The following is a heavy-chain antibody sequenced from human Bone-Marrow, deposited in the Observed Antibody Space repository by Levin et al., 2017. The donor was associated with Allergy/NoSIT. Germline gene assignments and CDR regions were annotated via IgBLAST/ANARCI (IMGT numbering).Heavy chain of an antibody. CDR2: ISAFNGLE. CDR3: ATDHDCSAGPCDDSETHTYHYYGLDV. D-gene: IGHD2-15*01. Sequence: ASVKVSCKASGYTFNIYGITWVRQAPGQGLEWMGWISAFNGLEERAQSFQGRVTMTTDTSTKTAYLELRNLTPADTAVYYCATDHDCSAGPCDDSETHTYHYYGLDVWGQGTTVTVSS. J-gene: IGHJ6*02. V-gene: IGHV1-18*01. CDR1: GYTFNIYG.